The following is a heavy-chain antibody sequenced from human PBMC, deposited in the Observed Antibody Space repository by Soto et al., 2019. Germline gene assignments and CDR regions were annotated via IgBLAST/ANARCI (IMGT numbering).Heavy chain of an antibody. D-gene: IGHD2-15*01. J-gene: IGHJ6*02. Sequence: KLSATLSLTCTVSGGSISSGGYYWSWIRQHPGKGLEWIGYIYYSGSTYYNPSLKSRVTISVDTSKNQFSLKLSSVTAADTAVYYCARDFGGYCSGGSCYSDYYYGMDVWGQGTTVTVSS. CDR2: IYYSGST. CDR3: ARDFGGYCSGGSCYSDYYYGMDV. V-gene: IGHV4-31*02. CDR1: GGSISSGGYY.